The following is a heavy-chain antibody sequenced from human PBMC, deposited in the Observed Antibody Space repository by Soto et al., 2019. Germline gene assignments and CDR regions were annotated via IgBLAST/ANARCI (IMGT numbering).Heavy chain of an antibody. CDR3: ASEYDYGDLNYYYYGMDV. Sequence: EVQLVESGGGLVQPGGSLRLSCAASGFTFSSYSMNWVRQAPGKGREWVSYISSSSSTIYYADSAKGRFTISRANAKNSLYLQMNSLRDEDTAVYYCASEYDYGDLNYYYYGMDVWGQGTTVTVSS. D-gene: IGHD4-17*01. V-gene: IGHV3-48*02. CDR1: GFTFSSYS. J-gene: IGHJ6*02. CDR2: ISSSSSTI.